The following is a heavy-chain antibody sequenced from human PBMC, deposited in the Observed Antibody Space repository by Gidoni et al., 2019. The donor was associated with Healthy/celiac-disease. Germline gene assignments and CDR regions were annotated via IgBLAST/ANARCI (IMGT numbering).Heavy chain of an antibody. V-gene: IGHV4-39*01. Sequence: QLQLQESGPGLVKPSETPPLPCTVSGGSISSSSYYWDWIRQPPGKGLEWIGSIYYSGSTYYNPSLKSRVTISVDTSKNQFSLKLSSVTAADTAVYYCARWGVTGTWGGFDYWGQGTLVTVSS. D-gene: IGHD1-1*01. CDR3: ARWGVTGTWGGFDY. CDR2: IYYSGST. J-gene: IGHJ4*02. CDR1: GGSISSSSYY.